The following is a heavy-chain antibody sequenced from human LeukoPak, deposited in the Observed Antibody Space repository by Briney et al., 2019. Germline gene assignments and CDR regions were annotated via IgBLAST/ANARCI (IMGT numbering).Heavy chain of an antibody. CDR2: ISYDGSNK. CDR3: AKDNVAAAGRYFDY. V-gene: IGHV3-30*18. CDR1: GFTFSNYG. J-gene: IGHJ4*02. D-gene: IGHD6-13*01. Sequence: GGSLRLSCAASGFTFSNYGMHWVRQAPGKGLEWVALISYDGSNKYFADSVKGRFTISRDNSKNTLYLQMHSLRAEDAAVYYCAKDNVAAAGRYFDYWGQGTLVT.